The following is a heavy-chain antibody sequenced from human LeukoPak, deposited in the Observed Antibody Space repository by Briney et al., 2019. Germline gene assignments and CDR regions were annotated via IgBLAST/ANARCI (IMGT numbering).Heavy chain of an antibody. V-gene: IGHV3-23*01. D-gene: IGHD2-15*01. CDR1: GFTFSSYG. CDR2: ISGSGGST. J-gene: IGHJ4*02. Sequence: PGGSLRLSCAASGFTFSSYGMSWVRQAPGKGLEWVSAISGSGGSTFYADSVKGRFTISRDNSKNTLYLQMNSLRADDTAVYYCAKDRQDIAVVIAATCDYWGQGTLVTIAS. CDR3: AKDRQDIAVVIAATCDY.